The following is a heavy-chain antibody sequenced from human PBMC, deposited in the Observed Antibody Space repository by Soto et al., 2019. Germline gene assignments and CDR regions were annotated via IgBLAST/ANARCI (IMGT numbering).Heavy chain of an antibody. CDR3: ARCVDGGYNMDV. J-gene: IGHJ6*03. V-gene: IGHV1-69*12. Sequence: QVQLVQSGAEVKKPGSSVKVSCKASGGTFSSYAISWVRQDHGQGLEWMGGIIPIFGTANYAQKFQGRVTITADESTSTAYMELSSLRSEDTAVYYCARCVDGGYNMDVWGQGTTVTVSS. D-gene: IGHD3-16*01. CDR1: GGTFSSYA. CDR2: IIPIFGTA.